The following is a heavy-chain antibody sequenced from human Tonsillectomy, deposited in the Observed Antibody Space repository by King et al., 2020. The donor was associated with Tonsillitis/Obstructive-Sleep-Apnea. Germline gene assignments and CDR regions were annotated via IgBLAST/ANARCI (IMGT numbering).Heavy chain of an antibody. Sequence: VQLVESGGGVVQPGRSLRLSCAASGFTFNNYAMHWVRQAPGKGLEWVAIISYDGGNKYYADSVKGRFTIFRDNSKNTLFLQMNTLRADDTAVYYCAREGQVILTPFAYGGQGTLVPVS. CDR1: GFTFNNYA. D-gene: IGHD3/OR15-3a*01. V-gene: IGHV3-30*04. CDR3: AREGQVILTPFAY. J-gene: IGHJ4*02. CDR2: ISYDGGNK.